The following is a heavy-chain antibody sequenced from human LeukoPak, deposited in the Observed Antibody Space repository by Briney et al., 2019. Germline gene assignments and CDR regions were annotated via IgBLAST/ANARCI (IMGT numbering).Heavy chain of an antibody. CDR2: ISYDGGNK. Sequence: PGGSLRLSCAASGFTFSSYAMHWVRQAPGKGLEWVAVISYDGGNKYYADSVKGRFTISRDNSKNTLYLQMNSLRAEDTAVYYCARDARYYGSGSHPFDYWGQGTLVTVSS. D-gene: IGHD3-10*01. J-gene: IGHJ4*02. V-gene: IGHV3-30-3*01. CDR1: GFTFSSYA. CDR3: ARDARYYGSGSHPFDY.